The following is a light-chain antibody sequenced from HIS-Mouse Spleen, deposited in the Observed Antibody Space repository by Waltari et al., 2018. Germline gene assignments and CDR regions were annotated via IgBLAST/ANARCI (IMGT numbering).Light chain of an antibody. CDR2: EVS. CDR3: SSYTSSSTYV. J-gene: IGLJ1*01. CDR1: SSDVGGYNY. V-gene: IGLV2-14*01. Sequence: QSALTQPASVSGSPGQSIPISFTGTSSDVGGYNYVSWYQHHPGKAPKRMIYEVSNRPSGVSNRFSGSKSGNTASLTISGLQAEDEADYYCSSYTSSSTYVFGTGTKVTVL.